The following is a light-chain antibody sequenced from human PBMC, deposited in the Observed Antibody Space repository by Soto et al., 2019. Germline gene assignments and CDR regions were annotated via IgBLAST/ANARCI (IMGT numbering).Light chain of an antibody. CDR3: CSYAGPSTYV. Sequence: QSVLTQPASVSGSPGQSITISCTGTSSDVGSYDLVSWYQQHPGKAPKLMNYDNSNRPSGVSNRLSGSKSGNTASLTISGLQAEDEADYYCCSYAGPSTYVFGTGTKLTVL. CDR1: SSDVGSYDL. J-gene: IGLJ1*01. V-gene: IGLV2-23*01. CDR2: DNS.